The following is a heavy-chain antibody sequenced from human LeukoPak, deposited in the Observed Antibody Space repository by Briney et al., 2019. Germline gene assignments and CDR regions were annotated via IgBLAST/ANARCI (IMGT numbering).Heavy chain of an antibody. D-gene: IGHD2-15*01. CDR2: ISAYNGNT. V-gene: IGHV1-18*01. CDR1: GYTFTSYG. J-gene: IGHJ6*03. Sequence: ASVKVSCKASGYTFTSYGISWVRQAPGQGLEWMGWISAYNGNTNYAQKLQGRVTMTRNTSISTAYMELSSLRSEDTAVYYCARAARYCSGGSCYFRYYMDVWGKGTTVTVSS. CDR3: ARAARYCSGGSCYFRYYMDV.